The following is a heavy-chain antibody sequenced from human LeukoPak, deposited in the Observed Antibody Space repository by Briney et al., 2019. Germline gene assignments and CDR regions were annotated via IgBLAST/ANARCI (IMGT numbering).Heavy chain of an antibody. V-gene: IGHV3-53*01. CDR3: VRDYTFYLDY. CDR2: IYSGGST. D-gene: IGHD2-2*02. CDR1: GFTVSSNY. J-gene: IGHJ4*02. Sequence: PGGSLRLSCAASGFTVSSNYMSWVRQAPGKGLEWVSVIYSGGSTYYADSVKGRFTISRDNSKNTLYLQMNSLRAEDTVVYYCVRDYTFYLDYWGQGTLVTVSS.